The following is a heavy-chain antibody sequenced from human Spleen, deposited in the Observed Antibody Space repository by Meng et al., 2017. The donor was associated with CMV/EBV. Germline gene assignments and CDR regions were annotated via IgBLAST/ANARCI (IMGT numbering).Heavy chain of an antibody. J-gene: IGHJ6*02. V-gene: IGHV4-59*01. Sequence: SETLSLTCTVSGDSISSYYWTWIRQPPGKGLEWIGFIYYSGSTNYNPSLKSRVTISVDTSKNQFPLTLTSVTAADTAVYYCARDRSSKYYYYGMDVWGQGTTVTVSS. CDR3: ARDRSSKYYYYGMDV. D-gene: IGHD3-10*01. CDR2: IYYSGST. CDR1: GDSISSYY.